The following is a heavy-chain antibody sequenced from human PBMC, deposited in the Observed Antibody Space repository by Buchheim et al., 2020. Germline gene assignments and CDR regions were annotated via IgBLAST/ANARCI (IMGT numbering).Heavy chain of an antibody. CDR3: AKGIFDY. CDR2: ISYDGSNK. Sequence: QVQLVESGGGVVQPGRSLRLSCAASGFTFSSYGMHWVRQAPGKGLEWVAVISYDGSNKYYADSVKGRFTISRDNSKNTLYLQMNSLGAEDTAVYYCAKGIFDYWGQGTL. J-gene: IGHJ4*02. CDR1: GFTFSSYG. D-gene: IGHD3-10*01. V-gene: IGHV3-30*18.